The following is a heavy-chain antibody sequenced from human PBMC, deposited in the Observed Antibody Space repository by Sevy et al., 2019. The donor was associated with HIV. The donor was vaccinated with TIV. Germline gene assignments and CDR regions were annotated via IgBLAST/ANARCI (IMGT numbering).Heavy chain of an antibody. J-gene: IGHJ4*02. V-gene: IGHV3-30-3*01. CDR1: GFTFSSYA. Sequence: GGCLRLSCAASGFTFSSYAMHWVRQAPGKGLEWVAVISYDGSNKYYADSVKGRFTISRDNSKNTLYLQMNSLRAEDTAVYYCARGPLVRGHFDYWGQGTLVTVSS. CDR3: ARGPLVRGHFDY. D-gene: IGHD3-10*01. CDR2: ISYDGSNK.